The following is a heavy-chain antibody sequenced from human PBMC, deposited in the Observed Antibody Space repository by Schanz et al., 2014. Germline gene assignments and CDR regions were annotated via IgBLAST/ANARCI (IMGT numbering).Heavy chain of an antibody. CDR1: GFGFSSYS. J-gene: IGHJ4*02. V-gene: IGHV3-48*01. Sequence: EVQLVESGGGLIQPGGSLRLSCAASGFGFSSYSMNWVRQAPGKGLEWVSYISGSSRTTYYADSMKGRFTVSRDNAENALYLQMNSLRAEDTGLYFCARGGSGSHYRLDYWGQGTLVTVSS. D-gene: IGHD1-26*01. CDR3: ARGGSGSHYRLDY. CDR2: ISGSSRTT.